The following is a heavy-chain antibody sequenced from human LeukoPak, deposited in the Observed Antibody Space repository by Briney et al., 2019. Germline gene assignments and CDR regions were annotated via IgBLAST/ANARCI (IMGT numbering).Heavy chain of an antibody. Sequence: GGSLRLSCSASGFTFSSYVMDWVRQAPGKGLEHVSAISSNGGNTFYADSVRGRFTISRDNSKNTLYLQMSSLRAEDTAVYYCVRRYYDGSGYYYFDLWGRGTLVTVSS. D-gene: IGHD3-22*01. CDR1: GFTFSSYV. CDR3: VRRYYDGSGYYYFDL. J-gene: IGHJ2*01. V-gene: IGHV3-64D*09. CDR2: ISSNGGNT.